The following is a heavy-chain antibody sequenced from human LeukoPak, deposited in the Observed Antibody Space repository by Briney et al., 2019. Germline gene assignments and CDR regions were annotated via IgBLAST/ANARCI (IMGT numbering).Heavy chain of an antibody. CDR2: ISSNGGST. CDR3: ARGYYDSSGCDY. D-gene: IGHD3-22*01. V-gene: IGHV3-64*01. CDR1: GFTFSSYA. Sequence: GGSLRLSCAASGFTFSSYAMHWVRQAPGKGLEYVSAISSNGGSTYYANSVKGRFTISRDNSKNTLYLQMGSLRAEDMAVYYCARGYYDSSGCDYWGQGTLVTVSS. J-gene: IGHJ4*02.